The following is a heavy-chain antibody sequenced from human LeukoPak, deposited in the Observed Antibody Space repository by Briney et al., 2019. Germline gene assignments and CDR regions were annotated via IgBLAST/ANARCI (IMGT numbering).Heavy chain of an antibody. V-gene: IGHV3-23*01. D-gene: IGHD3-10*01. Sequence: PGGSLRLSCAASGFTFSGYAMTWVRQAPGKGLEWISAISGSVGTYYADSVKGRFTISRDNSKNTLYLQMNSLRAEDTAVYYCAKSRLSAGNYGSGSYPVDYWGQGTLVTVSS. CDR1: GFTFSGYA. CDR2: ISGSVGT. J-gene: IGHJ4*02. CDR3: AKSRLSAGNYGSGSYPVDY.